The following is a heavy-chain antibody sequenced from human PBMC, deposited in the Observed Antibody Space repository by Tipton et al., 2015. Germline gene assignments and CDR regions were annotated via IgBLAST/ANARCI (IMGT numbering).Heavy chain of an antibody. CDR2: VSHTGGT. J-gene: IGHJ6*02. Sequence: LRLSCSTSGFNFGSYAMSWVRQTAGKGLEWIGYVSHTGGTKNNPSLKSRVTISIDTSKNQFSLNLRSVTAADTAVYYCARNLGRFLEWSLYDYGLDVWGQGTTVTVSS. D-gene: IGHD3-3*01. CDR3: ARNLGRFLEWSLYDYGLDV. V-gene: IGHV4-59*01. CDR1: GFNFGSYA.